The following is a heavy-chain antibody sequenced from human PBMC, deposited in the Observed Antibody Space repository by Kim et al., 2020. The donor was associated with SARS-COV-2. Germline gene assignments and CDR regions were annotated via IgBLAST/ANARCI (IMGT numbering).Heavy chain of an antibody. CDR1: GFSLSTSAVG. Sequence: SGPTLVNPTQTLTLTCTVSGFSLSTSAVGVAWIRQSPGKALEWLAHIYGDDNKRYNPSLKTRLTITKDTSKKLVVLRVANVDPVDTATYFCARRGLVGGYEVFDYWGQGTLVTVSS. J-gene: IGHJ4*02. D-gene: IGHD5-12*01. CDR2: IYGDDNK. V-gene: IGHV2-5*02. CDR3: ARRGLVGGYEVFDY.